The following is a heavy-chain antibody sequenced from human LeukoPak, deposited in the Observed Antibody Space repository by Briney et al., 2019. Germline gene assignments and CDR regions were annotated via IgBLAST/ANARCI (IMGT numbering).Heavy chain of an antibody. V-gene: IGHV3-64*01. CDR2: SSSNGGST. D-gene: IGHD3-10*01. CDR3: AREKLWFGQLLYSSYFDY. J-gene: IGHJ4*02. Sequence: PGGSLRLSCAASGFTFSSYAMHWVRQAPGKGLEYVSASSSNGGSTYYANSVKGRFTISRDNSKNTLYLQMGSLRAEDMAVYYCAREKLWFGQLLYSSYFDYWGQGTLVTVSS. CDR1: GFTFSSYA.